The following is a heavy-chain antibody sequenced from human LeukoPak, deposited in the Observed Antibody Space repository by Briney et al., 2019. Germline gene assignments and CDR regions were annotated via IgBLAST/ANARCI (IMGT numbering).Heavy chain of an antibody. Sequence: GGSLRLSCAASGFTFSSYAMSWVRQAPGKGLEWVSTISGSGGSTYYADSVKGRFTISRDNSKNTVYLQMNSLRGEDTAVYYCANLDGSRSSRYFDYWGQGTLVTVSS. CDR1: GFTFSSYA. CDR3: ANLDGSRSSRYFDY. D-gene: IGHD3-10*01. V-gene: IGHV3-23*01. CDR2: ISGSGGST. J-gene: IGHJ4*02.